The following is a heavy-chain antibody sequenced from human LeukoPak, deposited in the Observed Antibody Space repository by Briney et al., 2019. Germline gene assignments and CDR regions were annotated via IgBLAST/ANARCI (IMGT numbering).Heavy chain of an antibody. CDR1: GFTFDDYA. V-gene: IGHV3-9*01. Sequence: PGGSLRLSCAASGFTFDDYAMHWVRHAPGKGLEWVSGISWNSGSIGYADSVKGRFTISRDNAKNSLYLQMNSLRAEDTALYYCARGYYAASVRFDYWGRGTLVTVSS. J-gene: IGHJ4*02. CDR3: ARGYYAASVRFDY. CDR2: ISWNSGSI. D-gene: IGHD3-10*01.